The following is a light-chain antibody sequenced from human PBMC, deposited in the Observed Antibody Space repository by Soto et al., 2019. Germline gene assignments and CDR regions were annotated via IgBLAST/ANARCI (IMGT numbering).Light chain of an antibody. CDR2: DAY. J-gene: IGKJ5*01. Sequence: EVLLTQSPVTLSLSTGERATLSFGASQSFRGLLAWYQQKPGQAPRLLIYDAYNRATGIPPRFSGTGSETDFTLTINRLEPEDFAVYYCQQYDNSPITFGQGTRLEI. CDR1: QSFRGL. V-gene: IGKV3-11*01. CDR3: QQYDNSPIT.